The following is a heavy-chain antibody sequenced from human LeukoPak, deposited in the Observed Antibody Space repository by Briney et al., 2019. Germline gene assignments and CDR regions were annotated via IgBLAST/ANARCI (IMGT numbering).Heavy chain of an antibody. CDR1: GGSISSYY. D-gene: IGHD3-10*01. CDR2: INHSGST. Sequence: PSETLSLTCTVSGGSISSYYWSWIRQPPGKGLEWIGEINHSGSTNYNPSLKSRVTISVDTSKNQFSLKLSSVTAADTAVYYCARVFRAGFGAFDYWGQGTLVTVSS. CDR3: ARVFRAGFGAFDY. V-gene: IGHV4-34*01. J-gene: IGHJ4*02.